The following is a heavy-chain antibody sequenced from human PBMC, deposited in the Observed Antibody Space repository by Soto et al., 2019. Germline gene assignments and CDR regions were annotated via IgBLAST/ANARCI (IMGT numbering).Heavy chain of an antibody. CDR2: INPRGST. CDR3: ATYCSSPSCYHRGPFDY. CDR1: GASSSGHY. D-gene: IGHD2-2*01. V-gene: IGHV4-34*01. Sequence: QVQLQQWGAGLLKSSETLSLTCVVRGASSSGHYWAWIRQPPGKGLEWIGEINPRGSTNYDPSLKSRVTISRDTSKAQFSLNLTSVTAADTAVYYCATYCSSPSCYHRGPFDYWGQGTLVTVSA. J-gene: IGHJ4*02.